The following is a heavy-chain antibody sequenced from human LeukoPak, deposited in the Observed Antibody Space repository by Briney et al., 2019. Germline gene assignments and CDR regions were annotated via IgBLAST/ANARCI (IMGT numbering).Heavy chain of an antibody. CDR1: GGSISSYY. CDR2: IYYSGST. V-gene: IGHV4-59*01. Sequence: SETLFLTCTVSGGSISSYYWSWIRQPPGKGLEWIGYIYYSGSTNYNPSLKSRVIISADTSKNQFSLNLSSVTAADTAVYYCARAVSYYDYVWGSYRYYYFDYWGQGTLVTVSS. D-gene: IGHD3-16*02. J-gene: IGHJ4*02. CDR3: ARAVSYYDYVWGSYRYYYFDY.